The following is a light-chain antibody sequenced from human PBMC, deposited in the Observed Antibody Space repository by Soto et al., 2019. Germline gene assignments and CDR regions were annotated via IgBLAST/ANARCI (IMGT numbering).Light chain of an antibody. CDR1: QTIDNY. CDR2: GAS. CDR3: QQTYTIPFA. V-gene: IGKV1-39*01. J-gene: IGKJ2*01. Sequence: DMQMTQSPSSLSPSVGDRVTITCRPSQTIDNYLNWYQHKPGKAPKLLIYGASTLQSGVSSRFTGSASGTDFTLTIDNLEAEDFATYYCQQTYTIPFAFGQGTKLEI.